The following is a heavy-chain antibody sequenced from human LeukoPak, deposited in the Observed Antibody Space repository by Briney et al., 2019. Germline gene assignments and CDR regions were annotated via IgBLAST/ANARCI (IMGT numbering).Heavy chain of an antibody. D-gene: IGHD3-10*01. V-gene: IGHV3-23*01. CDR2: TSGSGGST. Sequence: PGGSLRLSCAASGFTFSSYAMSWVRQAPGKGLEWVSATSGSGGSTYYADSVKGRFTISRDNSKNTLYLQMNSLRAEDTAVYYCAKDGQALLWFGELDWFDPWGQGTLVTVSS. CDR1: GFTFSSYA. J-gene: IGHJ5*02. CDR3: AKDGQALLWFGELDWFDP.